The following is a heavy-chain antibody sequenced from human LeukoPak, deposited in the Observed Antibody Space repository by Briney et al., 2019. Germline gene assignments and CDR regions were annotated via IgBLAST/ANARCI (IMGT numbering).Heavy chain of an antibody. J-gene: IGHJ6*02. V-gene: IGHV5-51*01. D-gene: IGHD1-26*01. CDR1: GYSFTRYW. CDR2: IYLDDSDT. CDR3: ARGSGNYFDSYYYGMDV. Sequence: GESLKISCKGSGYSFTRYWIGWVRQMPGKGLEYMGIIYLDDSDTRYSPSFEGQVTFSVDKSVNTAYLQWNSLRASDTAMYYCARGSGNYFDSYYYGMDVWGQGTTVTVSS.